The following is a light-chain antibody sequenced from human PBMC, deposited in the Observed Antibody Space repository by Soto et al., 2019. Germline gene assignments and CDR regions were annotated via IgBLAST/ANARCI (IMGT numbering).Light chain of an antibody. J-gene: IGLJ1*01. V-gene: IGLV2-14*01. CDR2: EVN. CDR3: SSYASTSTAV. Sequence: QSALAQPASGSGCPGQSITISCTGTSSDVGAYNYVSWYQQHPGKAPKLMSYEVNYRPSGVSNSFSGSKSGITASLTISGLQPEDVAAYYCSSYASTSTAVFGTVIQVSVL. CDR1: SSDVGAYNY.